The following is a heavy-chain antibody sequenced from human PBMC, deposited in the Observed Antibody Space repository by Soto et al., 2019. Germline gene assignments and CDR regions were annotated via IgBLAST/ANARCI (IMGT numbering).Heavy chain of an antibody. CDR2: IYYSGST. V-gene: IGHV4-31*03. J-gene: IGHJ5*02. CDR1: GGSISSGGYY. CDR3: ARDGPLYCSSTSCPTPHWFDP. D-gene: IGHD2-2*01. Sequence: SETLSLTCTVSGGSISSGGYYWSWIRQHPGKGLEWIGYIYYSGSTYYNPSLKSRVTISVDTSKNQFSLKLSSVTAADTAVYYCARDGPLYCSSTSCPTPHWFDPWGQGTLVTVSS.